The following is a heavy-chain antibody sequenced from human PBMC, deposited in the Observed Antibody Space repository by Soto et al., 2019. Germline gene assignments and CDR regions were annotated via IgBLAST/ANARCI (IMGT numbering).Heavy chain of an antibody. D-gene: IGHD3-10*01. Sequence: GGSLRLSCAASGFTFSTYTMTWVRQAPGKGLEWVSSVGGSGDGTYYADSVKGRFTISRDNSKNTLYLQMNSLRAEDTAIYYCAKAGEVTLVPISLAKWGKGTLVTV. V-gene: IGHV3-23*01. CDR2: VGGSGDGT. CDR3: AKAGEVTLVPISLAK. CDR1: GFTFSTYT. J-gene: IGHJ4*02.